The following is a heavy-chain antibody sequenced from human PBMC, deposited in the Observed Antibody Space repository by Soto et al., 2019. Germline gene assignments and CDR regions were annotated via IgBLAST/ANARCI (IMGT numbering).Heavy chain of an antibody. CDR3: XXGEAXXDDP. V-gene: IGHV3-7*01. Sequence: EEQLVESGGGLVQPGGSLRLSCAASGLTFSSYWMTWVRQAPGKGLEWVANIREDGGEKNYVDSVKGRFTISRDNAKNXLXLXXXXXXXXXXXXYXXXXGEAXXDDPWXXXXLXTVXS. J-gene: IGHJ5*02. CDR2: IREDGGEK. D-gene: IGHD2-8*01. CDR1: GLTFSSYW.